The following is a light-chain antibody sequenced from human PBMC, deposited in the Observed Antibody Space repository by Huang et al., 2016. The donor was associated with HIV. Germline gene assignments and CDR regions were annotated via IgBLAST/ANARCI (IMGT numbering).Light chain of an antibody. J-gene: IGKJ2*01. V-gene: IGKV3D-7*01. CDR3: QQDYMTGYT. CDR2: AAS. CDR1: QSVDSNY. Sequence: DIVLTQSPATLSLSPGESATLSCRASQSVDSNYVCWFHQKPGQAPRLLIYAASTRATGIPARFSGSGSVTDFTLTISSLQPEDFAVYYCQQDYMTGYTFGQGTKLEIK.